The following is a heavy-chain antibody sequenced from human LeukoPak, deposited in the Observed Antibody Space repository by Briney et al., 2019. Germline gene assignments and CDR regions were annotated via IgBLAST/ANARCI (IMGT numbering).Heavy chain of an antibody. Sequence: KASETLSLTCAVYGGSFSGYYWSWIRQPPGKGLEWIGYIYYSGSTNYNPSLKSRVTISVDTSKNQFSLKLTSVTAADTAVYYCARHLAVAGRSFYYYGMDVWGQGTTVTVSS. D-gene: IGHD6-19*01. V-gene: IGHV4-59*08. CDR1: GGSFSGYY. J-gene: IGHJ6*02. CDR3: ARHLAVAGRSFYYYGMDV. CDR2: IYYSGST.